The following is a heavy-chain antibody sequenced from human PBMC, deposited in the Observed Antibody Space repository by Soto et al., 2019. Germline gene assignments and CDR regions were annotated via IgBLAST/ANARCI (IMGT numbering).Heavy chain of an antibody. D-gene: IGHD3-16*01. CDR3: VTDWGQLSGA. J-gene: IGHJ5*02. CDR2: IKQDGNEK. Sequence: EVQLVESGGGLVQPGGSLRLSCAASGFTFRSYWMNWVRQAPGKGLEWVANIKQDGNEKHYVDSVKGRFTVSRDNAKRSLYLQMNTLRVEDTAVYYCVTDWGQLSGAWGQGVLVTVSS. CDR1: GFTFRSYW. V-gene: IGHV3-7*03.